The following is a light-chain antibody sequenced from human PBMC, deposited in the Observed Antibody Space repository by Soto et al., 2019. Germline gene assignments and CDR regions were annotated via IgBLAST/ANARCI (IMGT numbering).Light chain of an antibody. J-gene: IGKJ3*01. CDR3: QQYGSSLFT. CDR2: ATS. CDR1: QSVSSNY. Sequence: DIVLTQSPGTLSLSPGERATLSCRASQSVSSNYLAWYQQKPGQAPRVLIYATSIRASGVPERFSGGGSGTDFTLTITRLEPEDFAVYYCQQYGSSLFTFGPGTKVDFK. V-gene: IGKV3-20*01.